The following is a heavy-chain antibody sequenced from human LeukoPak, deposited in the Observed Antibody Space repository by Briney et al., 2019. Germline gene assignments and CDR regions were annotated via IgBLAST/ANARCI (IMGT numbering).Heavy chain of an antibody. CDR3: ARCVDPMVRGVIFNNWFDP. J-gene: IGHJ5*02. D-gene: IGHD3-10*01. CDR2: ISHRGST. V-gene: IGHV4-38-2*02. Sequence: SETLSLTCTVSGYSISNGYYWGWIRQPPGKGLEWVGSISHRGSTYYNPSLRSRITISLDRSKQKFSLKLSSVTAADTAVYYCARCVDPMVRGVIFNNWFDPWGQGTLVTVSS. CDR1: GYSISNGYY.